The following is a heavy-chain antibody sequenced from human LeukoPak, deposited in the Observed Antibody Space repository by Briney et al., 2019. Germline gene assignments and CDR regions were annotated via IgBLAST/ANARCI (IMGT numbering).Heavy chain of an antibody. CDR1: GFTFSSYG. V-gene: IGHV3-33*01. Sequence: GRSLRLSCAASGFTFSSYGMHWVRQAPGKGLEWVAVIWYDGSNKYYADSVKGRFTISRDNSKNTLYLQMNSLRAEDTAVYYCARDQPGSSWLDYWGQGTPVTVSS. J-gene: IGHJ4*02. CDR2: IWYDGSNK. CDR3: ARDQPGSSWLDY. D-gene: IGHD6-13*01.